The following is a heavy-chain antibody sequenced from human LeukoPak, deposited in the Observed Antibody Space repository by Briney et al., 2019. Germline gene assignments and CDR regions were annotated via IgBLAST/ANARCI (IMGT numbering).Heavy chain of an antibody. V-gene: IGHV6-1*01. CDR3: VKSRGGDFDH. Sequence: SQTLSLTCAISGDSVSSKSVAWNWIRQSPSRGLEWLGRTYYRSKWSNDYAVSVRSRITINPDTSKNQFSLQLNPVTPADAAVYYCVKSRGGDFDHWGQGTRVAVSS. J-gene: IGHJ4*02. D-gene: IGHD3-16*01. CDR1: GDSVSSKSVA. CDR2: TYYRSKWSN.